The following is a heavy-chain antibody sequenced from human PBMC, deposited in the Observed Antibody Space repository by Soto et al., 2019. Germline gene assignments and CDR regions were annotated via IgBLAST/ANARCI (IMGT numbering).Heavy chain of an antibody. CDR3: AKAYGDYPGYDGFDV. CDR2: VSASGAKT. D-gene: IGHD4-17*01. J-gene: IGHJ3*01. Sequence: QLLESGGGLVHPEGSLRLSCAASGFGFNYYAMTWVRQVAGKGLEWVSSVSASGAKTRYADSVKGRFTISRDNSKNTLHLQMNGLRAEDSATYYCAKAYGDYPGYDGFDVWGHGTMVTVSS. CDR1: GFGFNYYA. V-gene: IGHV3-23*01.